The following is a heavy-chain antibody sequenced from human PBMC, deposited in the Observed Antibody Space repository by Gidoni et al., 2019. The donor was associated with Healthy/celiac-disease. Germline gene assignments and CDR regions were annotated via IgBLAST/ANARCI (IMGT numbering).Heavy chain of an antibody. V-gene: IGHV1-69*06. CDR3: ATDYGDLTANWYFDL. CDR1: GGAFSSYA. D-gene: IGHD4-17*01. CDR2: IIPIFGTA. Sequence: QVQLVQSGAAVKKPGSSVKVSCKASGGAFSSYAISWVRQAPGQGLEWMGGIIPIFGTANYAQKFQGRVTITADKSTSTAYMELSSLRSEDTAVYYCATDYGDLTANWYFDLWGRGTLVTVSS. J-gene: IGHJ2*01.